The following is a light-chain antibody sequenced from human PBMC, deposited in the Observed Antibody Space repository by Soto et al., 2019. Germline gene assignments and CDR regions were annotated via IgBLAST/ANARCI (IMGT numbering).Light chain of an antibody. V-gene: IGLV1-44*01. Sequence: HSVLTQPPSASGTPGQGVTISCSGSSSNIGTNTVNWYKQLPGTAPKLLIYSNDLRPSGVPDRFSGSKSGTSASLAISGLQSEDEADYYCEAWDDSRYGAVFGGGTKLTVL. CDR1: SSNIGTNT. CDR3: EAWDDSRYGAV. CDR2: SND. J-gene: IGLJ2*01.